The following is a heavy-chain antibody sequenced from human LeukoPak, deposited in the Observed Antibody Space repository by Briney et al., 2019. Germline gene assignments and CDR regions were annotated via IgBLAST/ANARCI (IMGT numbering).Heavy chain of an antibody. J-gene: IGHJ4*02. CDR1: GFTFSSYW. V-gene: IGHV3-7*03. D-gene: IGHD3-22*01. CDR3: ARDTGYYYDTKLDY. CDR2: VMQDGSEK. Sequence: PGGSLRLSCAASGFTFSSYWMSWVRQAPGKGLEWVANVMQDGSEKYYVDSVKGRFTISRDNAKNSLYLQMNSLRAEDTAVYYCARDTGYYYDTKLDYWGQGTLVTVSS.